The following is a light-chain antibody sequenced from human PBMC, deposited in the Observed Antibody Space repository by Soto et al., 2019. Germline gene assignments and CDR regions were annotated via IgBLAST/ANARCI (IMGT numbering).Light chain of an antibody. V-gene: IGKV1-5*03. CDR1: QSISSW. CDR2: KAS. Sequence: DIQMTQSPSTLSASVGDRVTITCRASQSISSWLAWYQQKPGKAPKLLIYKASTLESGVPSRFSASGSGTELNLTISSLQHDDFATYYCQQYNTYSRTFGQGTKVEIK. J-gene: IGKJ1*01. CDR3: QQYNTYSRT.